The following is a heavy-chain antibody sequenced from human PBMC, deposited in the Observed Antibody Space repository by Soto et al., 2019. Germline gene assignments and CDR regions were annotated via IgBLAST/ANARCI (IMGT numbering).Heavy chain of an antibody. CDR2: LYDVDGS. CDR3: ASWHEREHAYDV. CDR1: GLTVSGKKY. J-gene: IGHJ3*01. D-gene: IGHD1-1*01. V-gene: IGHV3-53*01. Sequence: DVQLVESGGGLIQPGESLRLSSAAFGLTVSGKKYVAWVRQAPGKGLEWVSALYDVDGSFYADSVKGRFTTSSDSSKTTVYLQMNGLRPDYTAVYYCASWHEREHAYDVWGQETTVTVSS.